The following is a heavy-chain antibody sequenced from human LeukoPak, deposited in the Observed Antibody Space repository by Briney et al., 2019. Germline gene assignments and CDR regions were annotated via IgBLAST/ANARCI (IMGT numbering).Heavy chain of an antibody. J-gene: IGHJ6*02. V-gene: IGHV5-51*01. CDR2: IYPGDSDT. CDR3: AREAALDYYGMDV. D-gene: IGHD6-6*01. CDR1: GYRFTSYW. Sequence: GESLKISCKGSGYRFTSYWIGWVRPMPGKGLEWRGIIYPGDSDTRYSPSFQGQVTISADKSISTAYLQWSSLKASDTAMYYCAREAALDYYGMDVWGQGTTVTVSS.